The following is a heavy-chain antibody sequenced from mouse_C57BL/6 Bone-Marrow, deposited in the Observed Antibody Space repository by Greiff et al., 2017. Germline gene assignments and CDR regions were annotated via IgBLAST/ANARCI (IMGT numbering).Heavy chain of an antibody. CDR3: TRSFILAWFAY. CDR1: GYTFTDYE. D-gene: IGHD1-2*01. CDR2: IDPETGGT. J-gene: IGHJ3*01. Sequence: QVQLKQSGAELVRPGASVTLSCKASGYTFTDYEMHWVKQTPVHGLEWIGAIDPETGGTAYNQKFKGKAILTADKSSSTAYMELRSLTSEDSAVYYCTRSFILAWFAYWGQGTLVTVSA. V-gene: IGHV1-15*01.